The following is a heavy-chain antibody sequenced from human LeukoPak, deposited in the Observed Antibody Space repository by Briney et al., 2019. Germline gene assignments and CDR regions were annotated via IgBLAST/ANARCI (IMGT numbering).Heavy chain of an antibody. D-gene: IGHD6-13*01. Sequence: SEILSLTCAVDGRSFSGYFWCWIRQPPGKRQGGMGEINDSGSTNYNPSLKSRVTISVDTAKNKFSLKRSCVAAADTAVYYCARIYHLINIAAAGTSAFDIWGQGTMVTVSS. J-gene: IGHJ3*02. CDR2: INDSGST. CDR3: ARIYHLINIAAAGTSAFDI. V-gene: IGHV4-34*01. CDR1: GRSFSGYF.